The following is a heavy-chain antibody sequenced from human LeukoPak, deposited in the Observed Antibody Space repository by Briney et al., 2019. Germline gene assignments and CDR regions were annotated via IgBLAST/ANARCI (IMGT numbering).Heavy chain of an antibody. CDR2: IIPIFGTA. J-gene: IGHJ4*02. D-gene: IGHD3-22*01. V-gene: IGHV1-69*13. Sequence: VASVKVSCKASGGTFSSYAISWVRQAPGQGLEWMGGIIPIFGTANYAQKFQGRVTITADESTSTAYMELSSLRSEDTAVYYCAEYYDSSGSFDYWGQGTLVTVSS. CDR1: GGTFSSYA. CDR3: AEYYDSSGSFDY.